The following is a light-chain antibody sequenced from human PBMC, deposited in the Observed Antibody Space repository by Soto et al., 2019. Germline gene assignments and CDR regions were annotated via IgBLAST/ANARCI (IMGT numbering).Light chain of an antibody. Sequence: AIQLTQSPSSLSASVGDRVTISCRASQGISSALAWYQQKPGKAPKLLIYDVSNLETGVPSRFSGSGSGTDFTLTISSLQPEDIGTYFCQHFDSLPLSFGPGTTVEI. CDR3: QHFDSLPLS. V-gene: IGKV1-13*02. CDR2: DVS. CDR1: QGISSA. J-gene: IGKJ3*01.